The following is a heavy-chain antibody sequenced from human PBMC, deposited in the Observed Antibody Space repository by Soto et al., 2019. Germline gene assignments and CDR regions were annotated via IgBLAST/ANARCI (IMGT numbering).Heavy chain of an antibody. CDR1: GGSFSGHY. J-gene: IGHJ6*02. CDR2: INHSGST. V-gene: IGHV4-34*01. CDR3: ARAPYYYYYYGMDV. Sequence: SETLSLTCAVYGGSFSGHYWSWIRQPPGKGLEWIGEINHSGSTNYNPSLKGRVTISVDTSKNQFSLKLSSVTAADTAVYYCARAPYYYYYYGMDVWGQGTTVTVSS.